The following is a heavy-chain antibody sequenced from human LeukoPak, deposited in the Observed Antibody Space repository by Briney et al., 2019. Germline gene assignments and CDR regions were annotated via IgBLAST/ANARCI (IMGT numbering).Heavy chain of an antibody. CDR2: ISSSSSYI. CDR1: GFTFSSYA. J-gene: IGHJ3*02. Sequence: GGSLRLSCAASGFTFSSYAMSWVRQAPGKGLEWVSSISSSSSYIYYADSLKGRFTISRDNAKNSLYLQMHSLRAEDTAVYYCARDRGYSYVAFDIWGQGTMFTVSS. D-gene: IGHD5-18*01. V-gene: IGHV3-21*01. CDR3: ARDRGYSYVAFDI.